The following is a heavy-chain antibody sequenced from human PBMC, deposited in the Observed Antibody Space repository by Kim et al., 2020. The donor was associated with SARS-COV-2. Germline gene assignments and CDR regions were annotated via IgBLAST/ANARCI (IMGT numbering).Heavy chain of an antibody. Sequence: ASVKVSCKASGYTFTGYYIHWIRQAPGQGLECMGWINLNSGGTNYAQKFQGRVTMTRDTSISTAYMELSRLTVDDKAIYYCAKISVAGGQIWGQGTLVTVSS. CDR2: INLNSGGT. D-gene: IGHD6-19*01. CDR3: AKISVAGGQI. J-gene: IGHJ4*02. CDR1: GYTFTGYY. V-gene: IGHV1-2*02.